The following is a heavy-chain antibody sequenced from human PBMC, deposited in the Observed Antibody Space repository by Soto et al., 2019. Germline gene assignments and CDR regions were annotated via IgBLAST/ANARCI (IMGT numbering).Heavy chain of an antibody. CDR1: GFTFSNNA. CDR3: AKLLAGKFSDN. CDR2: ISSGGGNT. V-gene: IGHV3-23*01. J-gene: IGHJ4*02. Sequence: VQLLESGGGLVQPGGSLRLSCAASGFTFSNNAMTWVRQAPGKGLEWVSAISSGGGNTYYADSVKGRFTISRDNSKNTLYLQMNSLRAEDTAVYYCAKLLAGKFSDNWGQGSLVTVSS.